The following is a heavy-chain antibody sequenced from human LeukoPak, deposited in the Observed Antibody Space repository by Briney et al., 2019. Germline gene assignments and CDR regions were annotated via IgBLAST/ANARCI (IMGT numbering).Heavy chain of an antibody. D-gene: IGHD3-10*01. Sequence: GGSLRLSCAASGFTVSSNYMSWVRQAPGKGLEWVSVIYSGGSTYYVDSVKGRFTISRHNSKNTLYLQMNSLRAEDTAVYYCARGSHLTFDYWGQGTLVTVSS. CDR2: IYSGGST. J-gene: IGHJ4*02. V-gene: IGHV3-53*04. CDR3: ARGSHLTFDY. CDR1: GFTVSSNY.